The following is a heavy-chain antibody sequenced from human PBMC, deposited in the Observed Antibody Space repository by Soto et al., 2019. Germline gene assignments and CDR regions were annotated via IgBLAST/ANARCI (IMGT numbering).Heavy chain of an antibody. J-gene: IGHJ6*02. Sequence: AVKVSCKASGGTFSSYAISWVRQAPGQGXEWMGGIIPIFGTANYAQKFQGRVTITADESTSTAYMELSSLRSEDTAVYYCARANIVATISAGYYYYVMDVWGQGPTVTVSS. D-gene: IGHD5-12*01. CDR2: IIPIFGTA. CDR3: ARANIVATISAGYYYYVMDV. CDR1: GGTFSSYA. V-gene: IGHV1-69*13.